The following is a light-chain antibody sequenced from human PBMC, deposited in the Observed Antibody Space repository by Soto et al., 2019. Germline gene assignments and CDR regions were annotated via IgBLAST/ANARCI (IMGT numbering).Light chain of an antibody. CDR2: GAS. CDR1: QSVSSSY. CDR3: QQYGSSPRT. J-gene: IGKJ1*01. Sequence: EIVLTQSPAPLSLSPGERATLSCKASQSVSSSYLAWYQQKPGQAPRLIIYGASSRATGIPDRFSGSGSGTDCTLTISRLEPEDVAVYYCQQYGSSPRTFGQGTKVDIK. V-gene: IGKV3-20*01.